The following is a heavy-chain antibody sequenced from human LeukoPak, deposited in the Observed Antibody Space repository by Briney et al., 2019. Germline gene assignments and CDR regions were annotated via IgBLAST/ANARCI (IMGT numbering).Heavy chain of an antibody. CDR1: GYTFTGYY. V-gene: IGHV1-2*06. CDR3: ASSRLLEWLYLLDY. J-gene: IGHJ4*02. D-gene: IGHD3-3*01. CDR2: INANSGDT. Sequence: ASVKVSCKASGYTFTGYYMHWVRQAPGQGLEWMGRINANSGDTKYAQKYQGGVTMTRDTSISTAYMELSRLRSDDTAGYFCASSRLLEWLYLLDYWGQGTLVTVSS.